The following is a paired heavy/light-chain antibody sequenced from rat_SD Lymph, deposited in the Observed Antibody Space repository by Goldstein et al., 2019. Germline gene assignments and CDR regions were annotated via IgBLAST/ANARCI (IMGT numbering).Light chain of an antibody. CDR3: QQSKDYPLT. CDR1: QNVDNYGISY. J-gene: IGKJ5*01. CDR2: EGS. V-gene: IGKV3S1*01. Sequence: DIVLTQSPALTVSREQRATISCKTSQNVDNYGISYMHWYQQKPGQQPKLLIYEGSNLASGIPARFSGSGSGTDFTLTIDPVEADDIATYYCQQSKDYPLTFGSGTKLEIK.
Heavy chain of an antibody. Sequence: QMQLVQSGPELRKPGESLKISCKASGYTFTDYAMQWVKQAPGKGLQYMGWINTQTGMPTYADDFKERFVFSLETSASTAYLQINNLKNEDTAIYFCSRRYRDSYVYWFFDFWGPGTMVTVSS. CDR1: GYTFTDYA. D-gene: IGHD1-12*01. CDR2: INTQTGMP. CDR3: SRRYRDSYVYWFFDF. V-gene: IGHV9-4*01. J-gene: IGHJ1*01.